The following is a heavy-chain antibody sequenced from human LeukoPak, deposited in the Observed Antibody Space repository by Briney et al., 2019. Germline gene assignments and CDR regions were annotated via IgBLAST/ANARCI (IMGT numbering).Heavy chain of an antibody. CDR1: GFTVSSNY. V-gene: IGHV3-53*01. CDR3: ARVGVVPAAIPDGFDI. D-gene: IGHD2-2*01. CDR2: IYSGGST. J-gene: IGHJ3*02. Sequence: GGSLRLSCAASGFTVSSNYMSWVRQAPGKGLEWVSVIYSGGSTYYADSVKGRFTISRDNSKNTLYLQMNSLTAEDTAVYYCARVGVVPAAIPDGFDIWGQGTMATVSS.